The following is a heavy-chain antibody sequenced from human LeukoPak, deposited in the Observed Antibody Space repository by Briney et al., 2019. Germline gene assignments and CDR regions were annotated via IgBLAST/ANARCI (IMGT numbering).Heavy chain of an antibody. CDR1: GFIFSSYS. V-gene: IGHV3-30*18. Sequence: QAGGSLRLSCAASGFIFSSYSMHWVRQAPGKGLEWVAVISFDGSNEYYADSVKGRFTISRDNSKNTLYLQMNSLRAEDAAVYYCAKDFGYFDFLTGSLNYFDYWGQGTLVTVSS. D-gene: IGHD3-9*01. CDR2: ISFDGSNE. J-gene: IGHJ4*02. CDR3: AKDFGYFDFLTGSLNYFDY.